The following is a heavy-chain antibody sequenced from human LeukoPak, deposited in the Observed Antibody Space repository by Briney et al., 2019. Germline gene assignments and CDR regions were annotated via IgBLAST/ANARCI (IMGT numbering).Heavy chain of an antibody. CDR2: ISSSSSYI. J-gene: IGHJ4*02. CDR3: AREGVAGYKYYFDY. D-gene: IGHD5-24*01. CDR1: GFTFSSYS. Sequence: PGGSLRLSCAASGFTFSSYSMNWVRQAPGKGLEWVSSISSSSSYIYYADSVKGRFTISRDNSKNTLYLQMNSLRAEDTAVYYCAREGVAGYKYYFDYWGQGTLVTVSS. V-gene: IGHV3-21*01.